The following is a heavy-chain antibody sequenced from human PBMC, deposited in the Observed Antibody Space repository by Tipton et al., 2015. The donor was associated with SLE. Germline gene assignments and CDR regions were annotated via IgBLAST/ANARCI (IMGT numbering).Heavy chain of an antibody. CDR3: ARARSDDTFWSDYFYFFYYIDV. J-gene: IGHJ6*03. Sequence: TLSLTCTVSGDSVSSTNYYWAWIRQPPGKGLEWVGTIFNTGTTYYNSSLKSRVAISADTSKNQFSLTLMSVTGADTAAYFCARARSDDTFWSDYFYFFYYIDVWRNGTTRTLSS. D-gene: IGHD3/OR15-3a*01. CDR2: IFNTGTT. V-gene: IGHV4-39*07. CDR1: GDSVSSTNYY.